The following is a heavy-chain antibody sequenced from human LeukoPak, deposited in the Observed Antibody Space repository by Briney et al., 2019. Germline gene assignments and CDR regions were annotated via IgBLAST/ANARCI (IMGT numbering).Heavy chain of an antibody. Sequence: PGGSLKLSCQAPGFTFSGYAMSWVRRAPGKGLEGAPGISGSGGTTYDAGSVRGRFTISRDNSKNTLYLQMNSLTAEDTAVYYCAKCMGSGNYYYYYYGMDVWGQGTTVTVSS. CDR1: GFTFSGYA. CDR3: AKCMGSGNYYYYYYGMDV. D-gene: IGHD3-10*01. CDR2: ISGSGGTT. V-gene: IGHV3-23*01. J-gene: IGHJ6*02.